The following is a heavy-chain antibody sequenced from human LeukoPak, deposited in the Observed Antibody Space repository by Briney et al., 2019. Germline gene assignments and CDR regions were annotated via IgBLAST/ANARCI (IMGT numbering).Heavy chain of an antibody. J-gene: IGHJ6*02. D-gene: IGHD6-6*01. CDR3: AKDSVQGFYYYGMDV. CDR1: GFTFSNYA. V-gene: IGHV3-23*01. Sequence: GGSLRLSCAASGFTFSNYAISWVRQAPGKGLEWVSAISGSGGSTYYADSVKGRFTISRDNSKNTLYLQMNSLRAEDTAVYYCAKDSVQGFYYYGMDVWGQGTTVTVSS. CDR2: ISGSGGST.